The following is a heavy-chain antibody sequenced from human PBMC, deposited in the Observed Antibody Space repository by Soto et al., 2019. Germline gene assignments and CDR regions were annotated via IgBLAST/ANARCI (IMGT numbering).Heavy chain of an antibody. J-gene: IGHJ4*02. Sequence: QVQLVQSGAEVKKPGASVKVSCKASGYTSSSYHISWVRQAPGQGLEGMGRISAYNGNTNYAQKLQGRVTMTTATSTSTAYMELRRLRADDTDVYYCARDGPPFDYWCQGTLVTVSS. CDR1: GYTSSSYH. V-gene: IGHV1-18*01. CDR2: ISAYNGNT. CDR3: ARDGPPFDY.